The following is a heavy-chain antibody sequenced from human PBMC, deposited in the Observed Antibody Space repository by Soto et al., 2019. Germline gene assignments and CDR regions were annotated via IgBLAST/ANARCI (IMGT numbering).Heavy chain of an antibody. CDR1: GYTFTSYD. D-gene: IGHD6-13*01. CDR3: ARGVNRLRIAAAAY. J-gene: IGHJ4*02. Sequence: QVQLVQSGAEVKKPGASVKVSCKASGYTFTSYDINWVRQATGQGLEWMGWMNPNSGNTGYAQKFQGRVTMTRNTSISTAYMERSSLRSEDTAVYYCARGVNRLRIAAAAYWGQGTLVTVSS. V-gene: IGHV1-8*01. CDR2: MNPNSGNT.